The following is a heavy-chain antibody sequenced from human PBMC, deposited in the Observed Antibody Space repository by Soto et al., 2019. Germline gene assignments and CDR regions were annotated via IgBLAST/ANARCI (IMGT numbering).Heavy chain of an antibody. J-gene: IGHJ4*02. Sequence: GGSLRLSCAGSGFTFRSHAMSWVRQAPGKGLEWVSGISGTGKSTYYADSVKGRFTISRDNSKNTLYLQGDSLRAKDTAVYYCAKAGEGVISEALSYWGQGTLVTVSS. CDR2: ISGTGKST. CDR1: GFTFRSHA. V-gene: IGHV3-23*01. CDR3: AKAGEGVISEALSY.